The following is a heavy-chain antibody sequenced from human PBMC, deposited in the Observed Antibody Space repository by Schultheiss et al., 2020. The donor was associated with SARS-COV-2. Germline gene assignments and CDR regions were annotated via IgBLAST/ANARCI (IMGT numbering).Heavy chain of an antibody. Sequence: GGSLRLSCSASGFTFSSYAMHWVRQAPGKGLEWVSAISGSGGSTSYAQKFQGRVTMTRDTSTSTVYMELSSLRSEETAVYYCARGSVRYGPPSDYWGQGTLVTVSS. CDR1: GFTFSSYA. CDR3: ARGSVRYGPPSDY. V-gene: IGHV3-64*04. CDR2: ISGSGGST. J-gene: IGHJ4*02. D-gene: IGHD3-10*01.